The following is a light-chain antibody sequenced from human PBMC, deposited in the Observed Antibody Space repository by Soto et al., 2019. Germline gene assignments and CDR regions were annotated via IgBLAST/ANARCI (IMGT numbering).Light chain of an antibody. Sequence: IQMTQSPSSLSASVGDRVTITCRASQGIRNDLGWYQQKPGKAPTLLIYGASTLQGGVPSRFSGSGYGTDFTLTISSLKPEDSAYYFRLLDYENPTTFGPGTKVEI. J-gene: IGKJ2*01. V-gene: IGKV1-6*01. CDR3: LLDYENPTT. CDR2: GAS. CDR1: QGIRND.